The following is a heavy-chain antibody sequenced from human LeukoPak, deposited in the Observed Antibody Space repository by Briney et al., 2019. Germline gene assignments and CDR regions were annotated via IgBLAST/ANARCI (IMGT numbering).Heavy chain of an antibody. Sequence: PGGSLRLSCAISGFTCSSCWMNWVRQAPGKGLEWVATVNEDGTAKFYVDSVKGRFTIFRDNARRSLDLQMNSLTVEDTAMYYCAAPATAWGQGTLVTVSS. CDR2: VNEDGTAK. CDR3: AAPATA. CDR1: GFTCSSCW. J-gene: IGHJ5*02. V-gene: IGHV3-7*01.